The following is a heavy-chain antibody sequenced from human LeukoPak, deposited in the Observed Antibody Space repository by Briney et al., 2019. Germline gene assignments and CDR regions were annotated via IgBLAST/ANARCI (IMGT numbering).Heavy chain of an antibody. CDR2: ITTKPNNYAT. CDR3: TTYRRGHY. CDR1: GFIFSDSD. D-gene: IGHD1-26*01. Sequence: GGSLRLSCSASGFIFSDSDIHWVRQASGKGLEWVGRITTKPNNYATAYAASVKGRFTISRDDSQNTAYLQMNSLRTEDTAVYYCTTYRRGHYWGQGTLVTVSS. V-gene: IGHV3-73*01. J-gene: IGHJ4*02.